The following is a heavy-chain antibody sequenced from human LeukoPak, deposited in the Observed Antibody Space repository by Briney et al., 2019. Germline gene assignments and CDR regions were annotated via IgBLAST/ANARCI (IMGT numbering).Heavy chain of an antibody. CDR2: ISSSGSTI. D-gene: IGHD2-15*01. CDR1: GFTFSSYE. Sequence: PGGSLRLSCAASGFTFSSYEMNWVSQAPGKGLGWGTYISSSGSTIYYADSVKGRFTISRDNSKNTLYLQMNSLRAEDTAVYYCAGPTLGYCSGGSCPPDPVDYWGQGTLVTVSS. CDR3: AGPTLGYCSGGSCPPDPVDY. J-gene: IGHJ4*02. V-gene: IGHV3-48*03.